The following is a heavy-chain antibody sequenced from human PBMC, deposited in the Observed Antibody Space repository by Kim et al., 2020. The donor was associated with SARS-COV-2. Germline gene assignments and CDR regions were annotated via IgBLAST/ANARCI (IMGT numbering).Heavy chain of an antibody. V-gene: IGHV4-39*01. J-gene: IGHJ5*02. CDR1: GGSISSSSYY. Sequence: SETLSLTCTVSGGSISSSSYYWGWIRQPPGKGLEWIGSIYYSGSTYYNPSLKRRVTISVDTSKNQFSLKLSSVTAADTAVYYCARRKGRPGAAGPWGWFDPWGQGTLVTVSS. CDR2: IYYSGST. CDR3: ARRKGRPGAAGPWGWFDP. D-gene: IGHD3-16*01.